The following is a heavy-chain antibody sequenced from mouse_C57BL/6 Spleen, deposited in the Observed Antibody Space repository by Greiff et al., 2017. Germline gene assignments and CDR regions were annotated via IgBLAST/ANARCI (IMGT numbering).Heavy chain of an antibody. J-gene: IGHJ3*01. CDR1: GYTFTSYW. V-gene: IGHV1-5*01. CDR2: IYPGNSDT. Sequence: VQLQQSGTVLARPGASVKMSCKTSGYTFTSYWMHWVKQRPGQGLEWIGAIYPGNSDTSYNQKFKGKAKLTAVTSASTAYMELSSLTNEDSAVYYWTRHYGNYLAWFAYWGQGTLVTVSA. D-gene: IGHD2-1*01. CDR3: TRHYGNYLAWFAY.